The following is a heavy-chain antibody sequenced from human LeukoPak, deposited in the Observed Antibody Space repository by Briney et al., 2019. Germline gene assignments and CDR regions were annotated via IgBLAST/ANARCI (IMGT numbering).Heavy chain of an antibody. Sequence: SETLSLTCTVSGGSISDYYWSWIRQPPGKGLEWIGYISYTEGTNYNPSLKSRVTISVDTSKNQFSLKLSSVTAADTAVYYCARGPADIVAVVAATPPPYFYYGMDVWGQGTTVTVSS. CDR2: ISYTEGT. D-gene: IGHD2-15*01. CDR1: GGSISDYY. V-gene: IGHV4-59*12. CDR3: ARGPADIVAVVAATPPPYFYYGMDV. J-gene: IGHJ6*02.